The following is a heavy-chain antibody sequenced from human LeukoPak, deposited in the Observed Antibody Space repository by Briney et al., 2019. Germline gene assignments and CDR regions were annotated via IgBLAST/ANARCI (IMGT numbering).Heavy chain of an antibody. CDR3: ARPTVTTGVDAFDF. CDR1: GFTFSRFA. CDR2: ISDDGITK. J-gene: IGHJ3*01. D-gene: IGHD4-17*01. V-gene: IGHV3-30-3*01. Sequence: GRSLRLSCAASGFTFSRFAMHWVRQAPGKGLDWLSVISDDGITKCYADSGKGRFTISRDNSKNTMYLQMSSLRAEDTAVYYCARPTVTTGVDAFDFWGQGTMVTVSS.